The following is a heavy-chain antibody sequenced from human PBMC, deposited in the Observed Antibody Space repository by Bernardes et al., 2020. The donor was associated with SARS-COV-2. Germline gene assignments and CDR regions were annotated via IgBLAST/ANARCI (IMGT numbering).Heavy chain of an antibody. CDR2: ISFRGASP. D-gene: IGHD1-1*01. CDR1: RFTFSTYG. CDR3: AKVFGTTSGRAFDI. Sequence: GGSLRLSCSASRFTFSTYGMSWVRQSPGKGLEWVSLISFRGASPYYADSVKGRFTISRDNSKNTLYLQMNSLIADDTAVYYCAKVFGTTSGRAFDIWGQGTMVTVSP. J-gene: IGHJ3*02. V-gene: IGHV3-23*01.